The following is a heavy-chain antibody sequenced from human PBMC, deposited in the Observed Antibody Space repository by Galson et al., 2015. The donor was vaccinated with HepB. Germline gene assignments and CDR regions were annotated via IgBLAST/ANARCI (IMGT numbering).Heavy chain of an antibody. CDR2: IYSGGST. J-gene: IGHJ4*02. CDR3: ASARYKYGSGSYRSPPPFDY. D-gene: IGHD3-10*01. Sequence: SLRLSCAASGISVSNSYMSWVRQAPGKGLEWVSVIYSGGSTYHADSVKGRITISRDNSKNTLYLRINRLRPEDTAVYYCASARYKYGSGSYRSPPPFDYWGQGILVTVSS. V-gene: IGHV3-53*01. CDR1: GISVSNSY.